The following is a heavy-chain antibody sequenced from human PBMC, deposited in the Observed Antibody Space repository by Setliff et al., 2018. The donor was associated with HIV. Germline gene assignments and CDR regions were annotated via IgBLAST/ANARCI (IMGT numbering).Heavy chain of an antibody. Sequence: SETLSLTCAVYGGSFNGYYWRWIRQPPGKGREWIGEVNHSGSTNYNPSLKSRVTISVDTSKNQFSLKLSSVTAADTAVYDCARGRDDYNSDPFDIWGQGTMVTVSS. J-gene: IGHJ3*02. CDR2: VNHSGST. CDR3: ARGRDDYNSDPFDI. D-gene: IGHD4-4*01. V-gene: IGHV4-34*01. CDR1: GGSFNGYY.